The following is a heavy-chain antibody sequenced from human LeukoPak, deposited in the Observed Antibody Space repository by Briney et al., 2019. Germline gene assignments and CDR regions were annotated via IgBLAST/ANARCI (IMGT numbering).Heavy chain of an antibody. CDR2: ISYDGSNK. CDR3: ARGVLDCSSTSCHYLDY. Sequence: GGSLRLSCAASGFTFSSYAMHWVRQAPGKGLEWVAVISYDGSNKYYADSVKGRFTISRDNSENTLYLQMNSLRAEDTAVYYCARGVLDCSSTSCHYLDYWGQGTLVTVSS. D-gene: IGHD2-2*01. J-gene: IGHJ4*02. CDR1: GFTFSSYA. V-gene: IGHV3-30*04.